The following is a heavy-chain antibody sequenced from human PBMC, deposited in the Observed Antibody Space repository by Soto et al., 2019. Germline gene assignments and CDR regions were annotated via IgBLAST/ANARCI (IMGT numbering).Heavy chain of an antibody. J-gene: IGHJ3*02. CDR3: ASSDYGDYGAFDI. Sequence: SETLSLTCTVSGGSISSSSYYWGWIRQPPGKGLEWIGSIYYSGSTYYNPSLKSRVTISVDTSKNQFSLKLSSVTAADTAVYYCASSDYGDYGAFDIWGQGTMVTVSS. V-gene: IGHV4-39*01. D-gene: IGHD4-17*01. CDR1: GGSISSSSYY. CDR2: IYYSGST.